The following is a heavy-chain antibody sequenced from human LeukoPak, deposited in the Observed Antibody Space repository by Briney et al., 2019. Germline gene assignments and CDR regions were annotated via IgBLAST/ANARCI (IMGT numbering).Heavy chain of an antibody. CDR1: GFAVSSYY. D-gene: IGHD1-1*01. CDR2: IFRDGST. V-gene: IGHV3-53*01. J-gene: IGHJ4*02. CDR3: ATETWND. Sequence: PGESLRLSCAASGFAVSSYYMSWVRQAPGKGLEWVSAIFRDGSTSHADSVKGRFTISRDNSRNTVYLQMNSLRAEDTASYYCATETWNDWGQGTLVTVSS.